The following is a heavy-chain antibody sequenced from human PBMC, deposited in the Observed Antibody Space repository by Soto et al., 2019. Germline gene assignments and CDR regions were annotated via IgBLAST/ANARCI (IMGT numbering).Heavy chain of an antibody. Sequence: ASVKVSCKASGYTFTSYAMHWVRQAPGQRLEWMGWINAGNGNTKYSQKFQGRVTITRDTSASTAYMELSSLRSEDTAVYYCAKSATVPAAIAYWGQGALVTVSS. CDR3: AKSATVPAAIAY. CDR2: INAGNGNT. J-gene: IGHJ4*02. D-gene: IGHD2-2*02. V-gene: IGHV1-3*01. CDR1: GYTFTSYA.